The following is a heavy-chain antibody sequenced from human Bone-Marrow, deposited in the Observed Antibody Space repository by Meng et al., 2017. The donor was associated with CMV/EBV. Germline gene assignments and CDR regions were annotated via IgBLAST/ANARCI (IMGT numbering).Heavy chain of an antibody. Sequence: GDSPKISCAASVFTFSSYWMTWVRQAPGKGLEWVANIKQDGSEKYYVDSGKGRFTISRDNAKNSLYLQMNSLRAEHTAVYYCASYCSSTSCYVLRTFDYWGQGTLVTVSS. CDR2: IKQDGSEK. CDR1: VFTFSSYW. CDR3: ASYCSSTSCYVLRTFDY. D-gene: IGHD2-2*01. J-gene: IGHJ4*02. V-gene: IGHV3-7*01.